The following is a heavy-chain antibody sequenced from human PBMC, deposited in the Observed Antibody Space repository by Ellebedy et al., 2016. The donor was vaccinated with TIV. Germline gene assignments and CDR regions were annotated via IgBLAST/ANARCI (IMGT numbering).Heavy chain of an antibody. Sequence: SVKVSCXASGCTFSSYAISWVRQAPGQGLEWMGGIIPIFGTANYAQKFQGRVTMTRDTSTSTVYMELSSLRSEDTAVYYCARDLLEGATFDYWGQGTLVTVSS. D-gene: IGHD1-26*01. CDR2: IIPIFGTA. V-gene: IGHV1-69*05. CDR1: GCTFSSYA. J-gene: IGHJ4*02. CDR3: ARDLLEGATFDY.